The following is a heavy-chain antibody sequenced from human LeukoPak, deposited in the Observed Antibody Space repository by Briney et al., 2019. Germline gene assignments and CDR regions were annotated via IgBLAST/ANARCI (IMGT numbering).Heavy chain of an antibody. Sequence: GGSLRLSCAASGFTFSSYAMSWVRQAPGKGLEWVSVISGSGANTYYADSVKGRFTISRDNSKNTLYLQMNSLRAEDTAVYSCAKVGRGFGRKEDFDNWGQGTLVTVSS. V-gene: IGHV3-23*01. J-gene: IGHJ4*02. CDR3: AKVGRGFGRKEDFDN. CDR2: ISGSGANT. D-gene: IGHD2-15*01. CDR1: GFTFSSYA.